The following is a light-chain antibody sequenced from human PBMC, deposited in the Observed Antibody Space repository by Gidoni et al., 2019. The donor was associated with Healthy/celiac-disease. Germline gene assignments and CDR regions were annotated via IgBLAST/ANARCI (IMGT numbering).Light chain of an antibody. CDR1: KVGDKY. V-gene: IGLV3-1*01. CDR2: QDS. Sequence: SYELTQPPSVSVSPGQTASITCSGDKVGDKYACWYQQKPGQSPVLVIYQDSKRPSGIPERFSGSNSGNTATLTISGTQAMDEADYYCQAWDSGGVFGGGTKLTVL. J-gene: IGLJ2*01. CDR3: QAWDSGGV.